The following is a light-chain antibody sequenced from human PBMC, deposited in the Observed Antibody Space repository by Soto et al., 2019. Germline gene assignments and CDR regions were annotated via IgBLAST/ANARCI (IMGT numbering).Light chain of an antibody. CDR1: QSVNSRY. V-gene: IGKV3-20*01. Sequence: EIVLTQAPGTLALSPGERATLSCRASQSVNSRYLAWYQHKRGQAPRLLIYGSSIRATGIPDRFSGSGSGTDFTLTISRLEPVVFSFYFYQQYQHSMITLGPETLLEIK. J-gene: IGKJ5*01. CDR2: GSS. CDR3: QQYQHSMIT.